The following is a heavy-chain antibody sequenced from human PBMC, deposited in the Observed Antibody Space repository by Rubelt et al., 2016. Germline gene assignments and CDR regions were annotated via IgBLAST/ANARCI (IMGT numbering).Heavy chain of an antibody. CDR1: GGSFSGYY. CDR2: IYYSGST. V-gene: IGHV4-34*01. J-gene: IGHJ4*02. Sequence: QVQLQQWGAGLLKPSETLSLTCAVYGGSFSGYYWSWIRQHPGKGLEWIGYIYYSGSTYYNPSLKSGVTISVDTSKNHVALKLSCVTAADTAVYYCARPLYRGSYAPDYWGQGTLVTVSS. CDR3: ARPLYRGSYAPDY. D-gene: IGHD1-26*01.